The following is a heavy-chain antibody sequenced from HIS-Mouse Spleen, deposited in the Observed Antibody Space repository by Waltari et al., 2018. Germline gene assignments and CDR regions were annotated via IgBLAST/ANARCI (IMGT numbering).Heavy chain of an antibody. CDR2: INHSGST. D-gene: IGHD3-10*01. CDR1: VGSFSGYY. J-gene: IGHJ4*02. CDR3: ARGGMGFGELFDY. V-gene: IGHV4-34*01. Sequence: QVQLQQWGAGLLKPSETLSLTCAVYVGSFSGYYCSWSRQPPGKGLEWIVEINHSGSTNYNPSLKSRVTISVDTSKNQFSLKLSSVTAADTAVYYCARGGMGFGELFDYWGQGTLVTVSS.